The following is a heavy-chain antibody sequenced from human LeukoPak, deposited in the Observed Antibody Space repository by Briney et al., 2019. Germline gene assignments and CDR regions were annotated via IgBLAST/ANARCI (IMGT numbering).Heavy chain of an antibody. J-gene: IGHJ4*02. V-gene: IGHV4-38-2*01. CDR3: ARFIIQLWFLDY. Sequence: SETLSLTCAVSGYSISSGYYWGWIRQPAGKGLEWIGRIYTSGSTNYNPSLKSRVTMSVDTSKNQFSLKLSSVTAADTAVYYCARFIIQLWFLDYWGQGTLVTVSS. CDR1: GYSISSGYY. CDR2: IYTSGST. D-gene: IGHD5-18*01.